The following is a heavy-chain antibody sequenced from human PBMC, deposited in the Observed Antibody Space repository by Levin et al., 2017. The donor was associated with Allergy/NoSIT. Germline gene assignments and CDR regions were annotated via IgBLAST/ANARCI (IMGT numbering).Heavy chain of an antibody. CDR3: TTYSSSWYYFDY. CDR2: IKSKADGGTT. V-gene: IGHV3-15*01. J-gene: IGHJ4*02. CDR1: GITFSNAW. D-gene: IGHD6-13*01. Sequence: GGSLRLSCAASGITFSNAWMSWARQAPGKGLEWVGRIKSKADGGTTEYAAPVKGRFTISRDDSKNTLYLQMNSLKTEDTAVYFCTTYSSSWYYFDYWGQGTLVTVPS.